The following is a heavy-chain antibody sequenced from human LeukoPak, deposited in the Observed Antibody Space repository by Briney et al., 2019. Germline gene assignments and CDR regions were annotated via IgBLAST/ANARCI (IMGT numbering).Heavy chain of an antibody. Sequence: PGGSLRLSCAASGFTFSSYWMHWVRHAPGKGLVWVSRINSDGSSTSYADSVKGRFTISRDNSKNTLYLQMNSLRAEDTAVYYCARALEDPTERDYWGQGTLVTVSS. J-gene: IGHJ4*02. CDR1: GFTFSSYW. CDR2: INSDGSST. D-gene: IGHD4-11*01. CDR3: ARALEDPTERDY. V-gene: IGHV3-74*01.